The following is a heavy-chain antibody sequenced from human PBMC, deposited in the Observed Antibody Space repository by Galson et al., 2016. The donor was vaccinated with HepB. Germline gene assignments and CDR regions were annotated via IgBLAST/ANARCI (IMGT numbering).Heavy chain of an antibody. CDR2: VYYDGRT. D-gene: IGHD1-1*01. CDR1: GGSVFSGDHY. V-gene: IGHV4-30-4*01. CDR3: AREDWNSVRGYYYYVDV. J-gene: IGHJ6*03. Sequence: TLSLTCTVSGGSVFSGDHYWSWIRQTPGEGLEWIGNVYYDGRTYYNSSLKSRVSMSIDTSKNQFYLKLNSVTAADTAMYFCAREDWNSVRGYYYYVDVWGKGTMVTVSS.